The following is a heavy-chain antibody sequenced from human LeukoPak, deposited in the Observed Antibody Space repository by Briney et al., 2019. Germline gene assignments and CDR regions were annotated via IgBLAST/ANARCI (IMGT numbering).Heavy chain of an antibody. CDR2: ISGSGGST. CDR3: AKVKYYDFWSGYRVPYYFDY. Sequence: GSLRLSCAASGFHFSSYALSWVRPAPGKGLEWVSAISGSGGSTYYADSVKGRFTISRDNSKNTLYLQMNSLRAEDTAVYYCAKVKYYDFWSGYRVPYYFDYWGQGTLVTVSS. J-gene: IGHJ4*02. CDR1: GFHFSSYA. D-gene: IGHD3-3*01. V-gene: IGHV3-23*01.